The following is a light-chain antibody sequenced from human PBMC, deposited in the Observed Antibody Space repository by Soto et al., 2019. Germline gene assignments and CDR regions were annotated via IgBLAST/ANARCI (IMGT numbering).Light chain of an antibody. CDR3: SSYTTSSTVV. CDR1: SSDVGGYNY. Sequence: QSALTQPPSASGSPGQSVTISCTGTSSDVGGYNYVSWYQQHPGKAPKLMIYEVSERPSGVPDRFSGSKSSNTASLTVSGLQAEDEADYYCSSYTTSSTVVFGTGTKVTVL. J-gene: IGLJ1*01. V-gene: IGLV2-8*01. CDR2: EVS.